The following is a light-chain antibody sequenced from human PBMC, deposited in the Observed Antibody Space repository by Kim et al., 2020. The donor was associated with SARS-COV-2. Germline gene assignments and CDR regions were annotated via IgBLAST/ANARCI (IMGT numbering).Light chain of an antibody. V-gene: IGKV3-20*01. J-gene: IGKJ3*01. CDR1: QSVGSSY. Sequence: SPGERASLSCRASQSVGSSYLAWYQHKPGQAPRLLIYGTSSRATGIPDRFSGSGSGTDFTLTISRLEPEDFAVYYCQQYGSPPFTFGPGTKVDIK. CDR3: QQYGSPPFT. CDR2: GTS.